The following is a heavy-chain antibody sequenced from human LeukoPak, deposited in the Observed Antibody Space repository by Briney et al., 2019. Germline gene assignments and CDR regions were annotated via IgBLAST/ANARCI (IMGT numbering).Heavy chain of an antibody. D-gene: IGHD3-16*02. V-gene: IGHV4-59*01. Sequence: PSETLSLTCTVSGDSITSYYWSWIRQPPGKGLEWIGYIFFSGSTNYNPSLKSRVTISVDTSKNQFSLKLRSVTAADTAVYYCARDINDWGTYRGFDYWGQGTLVTVSS. CDR1: GDSITSYY. J-gene: IGHJ4*02. CDR3: ARDINDWGTYRGFDY. CDR2: IFFSGST.